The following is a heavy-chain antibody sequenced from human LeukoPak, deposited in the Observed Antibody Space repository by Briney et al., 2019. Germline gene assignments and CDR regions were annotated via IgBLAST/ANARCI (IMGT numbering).Heavy chain of an antibody. D-gene: IGHD3-10*01. CDR3: ARSPLSRAYGS. J-gene: IGHJ5*02. CDR2: LNHSGMT. Sequence: ETLSLTCVVYGGSFSGYHWSWIRQPPGKGLEWIGELNHSGMTNYSPSLKSRATISVDTSKNHFFLKLTSVTAADTAVYYCARSPLSRAYGSWGQGTLVTVSS. V-gene: IGHV4-34*01. CDR1: GGSFSGYH.